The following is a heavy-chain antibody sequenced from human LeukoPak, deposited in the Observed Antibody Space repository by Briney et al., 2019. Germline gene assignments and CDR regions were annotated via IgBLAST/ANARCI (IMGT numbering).Heavy chain of an antibody. CDR2: IRYDGSNK. J-gene: IGHJ5*02. CDR3: AARGDSSGYYPFDP. CDR1: GFTFSSYG. V-gene: IGHV3-30*02. D-gene: IGHD3-22*01. Sequence: GGSLRLSCAASGFTFSSYGMHWVRQAPGKGLEWVAFIRYDGSNKYYADSVKGRFTISRDNSKNTLYLQMNSLRAEDTAVYYCAARGDSSGYYPFDPWGQGTLVTVSA.